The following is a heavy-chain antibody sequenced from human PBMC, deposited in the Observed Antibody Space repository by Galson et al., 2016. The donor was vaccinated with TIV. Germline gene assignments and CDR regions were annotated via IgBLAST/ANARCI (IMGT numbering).Heavy chain of an antibody. J-gene: IGHJ4*02. Sequence: SLRLSCAASGFTFSDHHMDWVRQAPGKGLEWVGRSQNRHKNFLTEYAASLKDRFIISRDDSKMSLYLQMKSLKIEDTAVYYCVMYEYGVTNGGQGTLVPVSP. D-gene: IGHD4/OR15-4a*01. V-gene: IGHV3-72*01. CDR2: SQNRHKNFLT. CDR3: VMYEYGVTN. CDR1: GFTFSDHH.